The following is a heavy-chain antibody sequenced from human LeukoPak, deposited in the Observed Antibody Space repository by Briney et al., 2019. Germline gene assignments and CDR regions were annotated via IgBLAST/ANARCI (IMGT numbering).Heavy chain of an antibody. CDR1: GGSFSGYY. CDR3: AKDQDPHSYGSGSYAPFDY. CDR2: INHSGST. D-gene: IGHD3-10*01. J-gene: IGHJ4*02. Sequence: SETLSLTCAVYGGSFSGYYWSWIRQPPGKGLEWIGEINHSGSTNYNPSLKSRVTISVDTSKNQFSLKLSSVTAADTAVYYCAKDQDPHSYGSGSYAPFDYWGQGTLVTVSS. V-gene: IGHV4-34*01.